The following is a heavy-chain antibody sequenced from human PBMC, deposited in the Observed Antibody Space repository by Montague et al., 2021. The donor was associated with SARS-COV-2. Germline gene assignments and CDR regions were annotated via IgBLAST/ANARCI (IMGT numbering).Heavy chain of an antibody. CDR1: GGSFSGYY. CDR2: INHSGST. J-gene: IGHJ4*02. V-gene: IGHV4-34*01. Sequence: SETLSLTCVVYGGSFSGYYWSWIRQPPGKGLEWIGEINHSGSTNYNPSLKSRVTISVDTSKKLFSLRLNSVTAADTAVYYCARGGGYSYGALDYWGQGTLVTVSS. CDR3: ARGGGYSYGALDY. D-gene: IGHD5-18*01.